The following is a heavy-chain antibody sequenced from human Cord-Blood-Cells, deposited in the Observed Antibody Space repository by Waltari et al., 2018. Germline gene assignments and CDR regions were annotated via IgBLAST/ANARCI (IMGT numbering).Heavy chain of an antibody. V-gene: IGHV4-38-2*02. Sequence: QVPLQESGPGLVKPSETLSLTCTVSGYSISSGYYWGWIRQPPGQGLEWIGSIYHSGNTYYNPTLKSRVTIAVDTSKNHFSLKLSSVTAADTAVYYCARGEADGSSSWYFDLWGRGTLVTVSS. D-gene: IGHD6-6*01. J-gene: IGHJ2*01. CDR3: ARGEADGSSSWYFDL. CDR1: GYSISSGYY. CDR2: IYHSGNT.